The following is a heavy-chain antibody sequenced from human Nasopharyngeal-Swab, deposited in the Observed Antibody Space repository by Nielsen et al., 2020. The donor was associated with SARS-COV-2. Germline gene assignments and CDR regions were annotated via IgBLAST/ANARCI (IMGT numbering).Heavy chain of an antibody. Sequence: SETPSLTCTVSGGYISHGAYNWNWIRQHPGQGLEWIGSIYYTGRTSYNPSLKSRVSISIDASRRQFSLNLVFMSAADTAVYYCARGKGDAYRNFDYWDQGTLVTVSS. J-gene: IGHJ4*02. CDR2: IYYTGRT. D-gene: IGHD5-24*01. CDR1: GGYISHGAYN. CDR3: ARGKGDAYRNFDY. V-gene: IGHV4-31*03.